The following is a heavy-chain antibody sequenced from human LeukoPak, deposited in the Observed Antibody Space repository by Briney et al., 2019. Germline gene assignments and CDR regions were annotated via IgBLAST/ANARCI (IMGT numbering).Heavy chain of an antibody. J-gene: IGHJ3*02. CDR2: INTYSGNT. CDR3: ARDYNYDSSAYDDALDI. CDR1: GYTFTSYG. V-gene: IGHV1-18*01. D-gene: IGHD3-22*01. Sequence: GASVKVSCKASGYTFTSYGITWVRQAPGQGLEWMGWINTYSGNTNYAQKLQGRVTMTTDTSTSTAYMELRSLRSDDTAVYYCARDYNYDSSAYDDALDIWGQGTMVTVSS.